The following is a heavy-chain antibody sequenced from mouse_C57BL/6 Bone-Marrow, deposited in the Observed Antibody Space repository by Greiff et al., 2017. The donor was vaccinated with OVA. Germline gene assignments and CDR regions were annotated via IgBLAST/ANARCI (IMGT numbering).Heavy chain of an antibody. J-gene: IGHJ1*03. CDR1: GFTFSSYA. CDR3: TRPVVATGYFDV. V-gene: IGHV5-9-1*02. Sequence: EVKLVESGEGLVKPGGSLKLSCAASGFTFSSYAMSWVRQTPEKRLEWVAYISSGGDYIYYADTVKGRFTISRDNARNTLYLQMSSLKSEDTAMYYCTRPVVATGYFDVWGTGTTVTISS. D-gene: IGHD1-1*01. CDR2: ISSGGDYI.